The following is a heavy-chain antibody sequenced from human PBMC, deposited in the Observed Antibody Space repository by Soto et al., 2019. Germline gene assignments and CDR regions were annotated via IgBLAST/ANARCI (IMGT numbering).Heavy chain of an antibody. CDR3: XRPGNYGSGSYLYYLDY. CDR2: IYYSGST. CDR1: GXXXXXXXXX. D-gene: IGHD3-10*01. V-gene: IGHV4-39*01. J-gene: IGHJ4*02. Sequence: QLQLQESGPGLVKPSETLSLTCTXXGXXXXXXXXXXXXXXXXXXKGLEGIGSIYYSGSTYYNPSLKSXXTXXXXXXXXXXXXXXXXXXXAXXAVXYCXRPGNYGSGSYLYYLDYWGQGTLVTVSS.